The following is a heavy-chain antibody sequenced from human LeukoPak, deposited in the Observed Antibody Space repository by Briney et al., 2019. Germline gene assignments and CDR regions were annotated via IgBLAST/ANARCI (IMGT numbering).Heavy chain of an antibody. J-gene: IGHJ4*02. CDR1: GGSINSGDYY. V-gene: IGHV4-30-4*02. CDR2: IYYSGST. D-gene: IGHD5-18*01. CDR3: ARGDTAMVTFPTLALDY. Sequence: SETLSLTCTVSGGSINSGDYYWSWIRQSPGKGLEWIGYIYYSGSTYYNPSLKSRVTISVDTSKNQFSLKLSSVTAADTAVYYCARGDTAMVTFPTLALDYWGQGTLVTVSS.